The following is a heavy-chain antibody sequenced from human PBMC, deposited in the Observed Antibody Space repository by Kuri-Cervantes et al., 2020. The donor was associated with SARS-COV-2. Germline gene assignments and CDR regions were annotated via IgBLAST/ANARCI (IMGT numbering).Heavy chain of an antibody. CDR2: VRGKANNYAT. Sequence: GESLKISCEVSGFLISASAIHWVRQASGKGLEWVGRVRGKANNYATAYAASVRGRFTISRDDSKNMAYLQMNSLKTEDTAVYYCTTLIDYWGQGALVTVSS. CDR3: TTLIDY. J-gene: IGHJ4*02. CDR1: GFLISASA. V-gene: IGHV3-73*01.